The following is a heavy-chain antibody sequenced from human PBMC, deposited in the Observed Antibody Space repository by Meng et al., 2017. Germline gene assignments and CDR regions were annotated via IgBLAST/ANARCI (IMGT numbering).Heavy chain of an antibody. J-gene: IGHJ4*02. D-gene: IGHD2-15*01. V-gene: IGHV4-61*01. CDR3: ARVVAATTLFLDY. Sequence: QVQLQESGPGLVRPSETLSLTCTVSGGSVSSGSYYWSWIRQPPGKGLEWIGYIYYSGSTNYNPSLKSRVTISVDKSKNQFSLKLSSVTAADTAVYYCARVVAATTLFLDYWGQGTLVTVSS. CDR1: GGSVSSGSYY. CDR2: IYYSGST.